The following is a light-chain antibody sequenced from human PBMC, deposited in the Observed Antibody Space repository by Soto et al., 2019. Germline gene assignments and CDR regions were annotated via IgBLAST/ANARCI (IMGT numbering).Light chain of an antibody. V-gene: IGLV2-14*01. CDR2: DVS. J-gene: IGLJ1*01. CDR1: SSDVGGYNY. CDR3: SSYTRSSTLV. Sequence: QSALTQPASVSGSPGQSITISCTGTSSDVGGYNYVSWYQQHPGKAPKLMIYDVSNRPSGVSNRFSGSKSGNTASLTISGLQAEDGADYYCSSYTRSSTLVFGTGTKLTVL.